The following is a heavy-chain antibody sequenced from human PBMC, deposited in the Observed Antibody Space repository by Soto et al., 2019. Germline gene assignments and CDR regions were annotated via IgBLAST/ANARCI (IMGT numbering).Heavy chain of an antibody. Sequence: SETLSLTCTVSDGSISSNYWSWVRQPPGKGLEWIGYIYYSGSTNHNPSLNSRVTISVDTSKKQFSLKLSSVTAADTAVYYCARRKGSYLDYWGQGILVTVSS. V-gene: IGHV4-59*01. D-gene: IGHD2-15*01. CDR1: DGSISSNY. J-gene: IGHJ4*02. CDR2: IYYSGST. CDR3: ARRKGSYLDY.